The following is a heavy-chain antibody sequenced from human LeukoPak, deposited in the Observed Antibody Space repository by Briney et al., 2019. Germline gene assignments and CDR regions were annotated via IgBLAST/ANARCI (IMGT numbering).Heavy chain of an antibody. CDR3: ARDISKRRGYDYSSGC. Sequence: GGSLRLSCVVSEFTFSRYWMSWVRQARGKGLEGVANIYEDGRDKYYVDSVKGRFTISRDNAKSSLYLQMNSLGVEDTAVYFCARDISKRRGYDYSSGCWGQGTLVTVSS. J-gene: IGHJ4*02. CDR1: EFTFSRYW. D-gene: IGHD4-11*01. CDR2: IYEDGRDK. V-gene: IGHV3-7*01.